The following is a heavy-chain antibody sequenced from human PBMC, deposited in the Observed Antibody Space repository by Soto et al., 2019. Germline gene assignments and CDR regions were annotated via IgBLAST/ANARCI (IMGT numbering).Heavy chain of an antibody. V-gene: IGHV3-48*03. CDR2: IGTSDTSI. Sequence: PGGSLRLSCAASGFTFSSYEFNWVRQAPGKGLEWISYIGTSDTSIYYAGSVKGRFTVSRDNAKNSLYLQMNSLRAEDTAIYYCAREELNFGGDCFAFWGQGALVTVSS. CDR1: GFTFSSYE. CDR3: AREELNFGGDCFAF. J-gene: IGHJ4*02. D-gene: IGHD2-21*01.